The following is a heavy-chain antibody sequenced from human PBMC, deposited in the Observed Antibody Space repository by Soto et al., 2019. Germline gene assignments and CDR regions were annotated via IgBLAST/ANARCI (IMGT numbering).Heavy chain of an antibody. J-gene: IGHJ6*02. CDR3: AMVDVYVTPSPQDV. D-gene: IGHD3-16*01. CDR2: INAYNGNT. Sequence: QVQLVQSGAEVKNPGASVKVSCKASCYSFTRYGIGWARQAPGQGLEWMGWINAYNGNTNYAQNLQGRLTLTTDTSTTTAYMELRSLRSKDTAIYYCAMVDVYVTPSPQDVWGPGTTVTVS. CDR1: CYSFTRYG. V-gene: IGHV1-18*01.